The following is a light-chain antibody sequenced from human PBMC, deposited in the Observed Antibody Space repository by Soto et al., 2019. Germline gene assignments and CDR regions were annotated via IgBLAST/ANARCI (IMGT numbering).Light chain of an antibody. J-gene: IGKJ4*01. CDR2: ATS. CDR1: QSVNSY. CDR3: HQSFSTPFT. V-gene: IGKV1-39*01. Sequence: DIQMTQSPSSLSASVGDRVSITCRASQSVNSYLNWYQQKAGRAPKLLIYATSTLQGGVPPRFIGSGAGTDFTLTITSLQPEDFATYYCHQSFSTPFTFGGGTKLEIK.